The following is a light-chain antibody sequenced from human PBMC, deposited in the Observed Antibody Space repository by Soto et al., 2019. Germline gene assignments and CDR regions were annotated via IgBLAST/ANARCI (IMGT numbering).Light chain of an antibody. CDR2: EVT. Sequence: QSALTQPPSASGSPGQSVAISCTGTSSDVGGNNYVSWYQQHPGKAPKLMVYEVTKRPSGVPDRFSGSKSGNTACLTVSGLQAEDEADYYCSSYAGSNNVIFGGGTKLTVL. J-gene: IGLJ2*01. CDR1: SSDVGGNNY. CDR3: SSYAGSNNVI. V-gene: IGLV2-8*01.